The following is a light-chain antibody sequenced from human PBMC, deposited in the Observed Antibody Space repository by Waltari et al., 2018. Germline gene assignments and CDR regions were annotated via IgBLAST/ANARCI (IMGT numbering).Light chain of an antibody. CDR2: WAS. CDR1: QSLLYSSNNKNY. CDR3: HQYDSNLT. Sequence: IVMTQSPDSLTVSLGERATIHCKSSQSLLYSSNNKNYLAWYQQRPGQPPKLLISWASTRESGVPDRFSGGGSGTDFTLTISSLQAEDVAVYYCHQYDSNLTFGGGTKVEIK. V-gene: IGKV4-1*01. J-gene: IGKJ4*01.